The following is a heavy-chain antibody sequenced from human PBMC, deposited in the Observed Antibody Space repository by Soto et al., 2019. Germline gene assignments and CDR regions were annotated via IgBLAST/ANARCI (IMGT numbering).Heavy chain of an antibody. CDR2: IYHSGST. J-gene: IGHJ5*02. CDR3: ARDPFRHTDMVRRWFDP. D-gene: IGHD5-18*01. Sequence: SETLSLTCAVSGGSISSSNWWSWVRQPPGKGLEWIGEIYHSGSTNYNPSLKSGVTISVDKSKNQFSLKLSSVTAADTAVYYCARDPFRHTDMVRRWFDPWGQGTLVTVSS. CDR1: GGSISSSNW. V-gene: IGHV4-4*02.